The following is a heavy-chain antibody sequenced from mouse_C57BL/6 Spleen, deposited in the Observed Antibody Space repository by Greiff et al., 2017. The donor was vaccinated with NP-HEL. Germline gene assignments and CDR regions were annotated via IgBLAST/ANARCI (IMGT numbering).Heavy chain of an antibody. V-gene: IGHV14-2*01. D-gene: IGHD4-1*01. CDR1: GFNIKDYY. CDR3: AREGFLGREFAY. CDR2: IDPEDGET. Sequence: VQLKQSGAELVKPGASVKLSCTASGFNIKDYYMHWVKQRTEQGLAWIGRIDPEDGETKSAPKFQGKATLTADTSSNTAYLQLSSLTSEDTAVYYCAREGFLGREFAYWGQGTLVTVSA. J-gene: IGHJ3*01.